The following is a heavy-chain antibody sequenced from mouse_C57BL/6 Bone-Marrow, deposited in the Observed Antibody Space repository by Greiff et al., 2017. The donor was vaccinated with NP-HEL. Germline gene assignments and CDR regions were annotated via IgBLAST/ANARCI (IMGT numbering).Heavy chain of an antibody. V-gene: IGHV3-6*01. CDR2: ISYDGSN. D-gene: IGHD1-1*01. CDR1: GYSITSGYY. Sequence: ESGPGLVKPSQSLSLTCSVTGYSITSGYYWNWIRQFPGNKLEWMGYISYDGSNNYNPSLKNRISITRDTSKNQFFLKLNSVTTEDTATYYWARDRYYGDYWGQGTSVTVSS. CDR3: ARDRYYGDY. J-gene: IGHJ4*01.